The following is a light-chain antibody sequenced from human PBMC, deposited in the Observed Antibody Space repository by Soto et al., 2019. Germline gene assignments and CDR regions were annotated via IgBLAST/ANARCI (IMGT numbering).Light chain of an antibody. CDR3: QQRSNWPT. Sequence: IVLTQSPATLALSPGERATLSCRASQSVSRYLAWYQQKPGQAPRLLMYDASNRAAGIPTRFSGSGSGTDFTLTISSLEPEDFAVYYCQQRSNWPTFGQGTKVEIK. CDR1: QSVSRY. CDR2: DAS. V-gene: IGKV3-11*01. J-gene: IGKJ1*01.